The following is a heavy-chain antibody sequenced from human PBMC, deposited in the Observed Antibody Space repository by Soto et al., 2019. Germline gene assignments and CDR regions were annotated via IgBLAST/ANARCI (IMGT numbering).Heavy chain of an antibody. V-gene: IGHV1-69*02. CDR2: IIPILGIA. CDR3: ASCYYGSGSHPYYYYYYMDV. CDR1: GGTFSSYT. Sequence: GASVKVSCKASGGTFSSYTISWVRQAPGQGLEWMGRIIPILGIANYAQKFQGRVTITADKSTSTAYMELSSLRSEDTAVYYCASCYYGSGSHPYYYYYYMDVWGKGTTVTVSS. D-gene: IGHD3-10*01. J-gene: IGHJ6*03.